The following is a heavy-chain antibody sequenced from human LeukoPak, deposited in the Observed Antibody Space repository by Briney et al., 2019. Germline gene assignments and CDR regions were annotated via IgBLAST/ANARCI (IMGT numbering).Heavy chain of an antibody. D-gene: IGHD3-22*01. CDR2: INPNSGGT. Sequence: ASVKVSCKASGYTFTGYYMHWVRQAPGQGLEWMGWINPNSGGTNYAQKFQGWVTMTRDTSISTAYMELSRLRSDDTAVYYCARGITPQPYYDSSGHDPLTAIAEYFQHWGQGTLVTVSS. CDR3: ARGITPQPYYDSSGHDPLTAIAEYFQH. CDR1: GYTFTGYY. J-gene: IGHJ1*01. V-gene: IGHV1-2*04.